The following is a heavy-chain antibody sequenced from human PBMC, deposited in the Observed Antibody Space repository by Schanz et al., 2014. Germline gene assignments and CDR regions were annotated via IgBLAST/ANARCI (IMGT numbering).Heavy chain of an antibody. V-gene: IGHV3-66*01. D-gene: IGHD5-12*01. Sequence: VQLVESGGGVVQPGTSLRLSCAASGFRVITNYMTWVRQAPGKGLEWVSIMFPGGNTYYADSVKGRFTISRDNSKNTLFLQMNSLRAEDTAVYYCAKDGVEAVATVWGQGILVTVSS. CDR2: MFPGGNT. CDR3: AKDGVEAVATV. CDR1: GFRVITNY. J-gene: IGHJ4*02.